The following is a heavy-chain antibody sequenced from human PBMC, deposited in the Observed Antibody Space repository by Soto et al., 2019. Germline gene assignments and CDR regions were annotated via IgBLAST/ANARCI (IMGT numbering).Heavy chain of an antibody. D-gene: IGHD2-15*01. J-gene: IGHJ4*02. CDR2: INPSGGST. CDR3: ARDASVVAANNYFDY. CDR1: GYTFTSYY. V-gene: IGHV1-46*03. Sequence: ASVKVSCKASGYTFTSYYMHWVRQAPGQGLEWMGIINPSGGSTSYAQKFQGRVTMTRDTSTSTVYMELSSLRSEDTAVYYCARDASVVAANNYFDYWGQGTLVTVSS.